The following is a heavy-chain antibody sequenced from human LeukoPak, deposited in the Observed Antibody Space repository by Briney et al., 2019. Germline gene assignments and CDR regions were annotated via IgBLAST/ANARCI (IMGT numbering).Heavy chain of an antibody. CDR1: GFTFSSYW. Sequence: GGSLRLSCAASGFTFSSYWMHWVRQAPGKGLVWVSRINSDGSSTSYADSVKGRFTISRDNAKNTLYLQMNSLRAEDTAVYYCAKPVRSGYYNVQYYYYGMDVWGQGTTVTVSS. J-gene: IGHJ6*02. V-gene: IGHV3-74*01. CDR3: AKPVRSGYYNVQYYYYGMDV. CDR2: INSDGSST. D-gene: IGHD3-9*01.